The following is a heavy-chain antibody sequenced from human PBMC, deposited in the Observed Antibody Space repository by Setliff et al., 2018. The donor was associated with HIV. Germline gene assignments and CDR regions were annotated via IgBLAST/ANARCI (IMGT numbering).Heavy chain of an antibody. D-gene: IGHD3-3*01. CDR2: IYSDDYT. J-gene: IGHJ6*03. V-gene: IGHV3-66*01. CDR3: AKDQGITVFGVVSYYYFYMDV. Sequence: PGGSLRLSCAASGFNVNNKYMSWVRQAPGKGLEWVSIIYSDDYTKYADSLKGRFIISRDDSKNTAYLQMNSLRAEDMAVYYCAKDQGITVFGVVSYYYFYMDVWGKGTTVTAP. CDR1: GFNVNNKY.